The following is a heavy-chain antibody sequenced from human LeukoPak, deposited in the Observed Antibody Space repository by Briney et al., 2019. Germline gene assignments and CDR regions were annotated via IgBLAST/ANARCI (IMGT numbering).Heavy chain of an antibody. J-gene: IGHJ4*02. CDR3: AKGGRDYGDSSGTD. V-gene: IGHV1-46*01. CDR2: INLSGVST. D-gene: IGHD4-23*01. CDR1: GYTFISYY. Sequence: ASVKVSCKSSGYTFISYYMHWVRQAPGQGLGWMGIINLSGVSTTYAQMFQGRGILTTDTSTRTVYMELYSLRSEDTAVYYCAKGGRDYGDSSGTDWGQGTLVTVSS.